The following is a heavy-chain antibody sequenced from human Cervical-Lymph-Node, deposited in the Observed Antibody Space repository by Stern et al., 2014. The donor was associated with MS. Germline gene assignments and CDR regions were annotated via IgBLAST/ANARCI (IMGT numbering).Heavy chain of an antibody. V-gene: IGHV4-59*01. CDR2: IYYSGST. CDR1: GGSIRRNY. Sequence: VQLGESGPGLVKPAETLSLTCTVSGGSIRRNYLSWIRQPPGKGLEWIGDIYYSGSTNYNPSLKSRVTISIDTSKNQFSLNLTSVTAADTAVYYCARDLATVGWFDPWGQGTLVTVSS. J-gene: IGHJ5*02. CDR3: ARDLATVGWFDP. D-gene: IGHD4-23*01.